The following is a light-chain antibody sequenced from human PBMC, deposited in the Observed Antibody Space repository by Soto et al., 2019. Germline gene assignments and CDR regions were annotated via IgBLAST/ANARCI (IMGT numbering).Light chain of an antibody. CDR1: QSVTTN. J-gene: IGKJ2*01. V-gene: IGKV3-15*01. CDR2: GAF. CDR3: QQYHSWPHT. Sequence: ETALTQSPATLSVSPGERATFSCKASQSVTTNLAWYQQKPGQVPRLLIYGAFTRATGIPARFSGSGSGTECTLSSSSLQSEEFAIYHCQQYHSWPHTFGQGTKLEIK.